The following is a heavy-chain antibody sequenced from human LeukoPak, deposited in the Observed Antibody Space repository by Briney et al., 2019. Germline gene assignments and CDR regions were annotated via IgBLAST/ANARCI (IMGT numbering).Heavy chain of an antibody. CDR3: ARGEGIPLNWFDP. V-gene: IGHV4-30-4*07. D-gene: IGHD1-14*01. J-gene: IGHJ5*02. CDR2: IYYSGST. CDR1: GGSISSGGYS. Sequence: SETLSLTCAVSGGSISSGGYSWSWIRQPPGKGLEWIGYIYYSGSTYYNPSLKSRVTISVDTSKNQFSLKLSSVTAADTAVYYCARGEGIPLNWFDPWGQGTLVTVSS.